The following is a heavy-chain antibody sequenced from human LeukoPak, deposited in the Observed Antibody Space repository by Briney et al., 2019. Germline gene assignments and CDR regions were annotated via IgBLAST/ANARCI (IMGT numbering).Heavy chain of an antibody. CDR1: GGSISSHS. CDR2: IYDSGST. D-gene: IGHD6-6*01. J-gene: IGHJ6*03. V-gene: IGHV4-59*11. CDR3: AREGTARSYYYYMDV. Sequence: PSETLSLTCTVSGGSISSHSWNWIRQPPGKGLEWIAYIYDSGSTNYNPALKSRVTISVDTSKNQLSLKLSSVTAADTAVYYCAREGTARSYYYYMDVWGKGTTVTVSS.